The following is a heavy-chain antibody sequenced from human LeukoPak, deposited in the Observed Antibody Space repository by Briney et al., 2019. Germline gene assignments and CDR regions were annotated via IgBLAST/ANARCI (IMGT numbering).Heavy chain of an antibody. Sequence: GGSLRLSCAASGFTFSSYGMHWVRQAPGKGLEWVAFIRYDGSNKYYADSVKGRFTISRDNSKNTLYPQMNSLRAEDTAVYYCAKGVVVPAATYMDVWGKGTTVTVSS. CDR3: AKGVVVPAATYMDV. V-gene: IGHV3-30*02. J-gene: IGHJ6*03. CDR2: IRYDGSNK. CDR1: GFTFSSYG. D-gene: IGHD2-2*01.